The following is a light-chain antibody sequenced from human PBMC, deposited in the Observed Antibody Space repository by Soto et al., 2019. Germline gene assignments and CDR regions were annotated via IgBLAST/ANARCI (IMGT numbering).Light chain of an antibody. CDR1: QPVSDK. V-gene: IGKV3-11*01. CDR3: QQRSRWPPLT. Sequence: VMTQSPANLSLSQGTGANLSCWASQPVSDKLAWYQQKPGQAPRLLIYGASARALGIPPRFSGGGSGTDFTLTISCLEPEDFAVHYCQQRSRWPPLTFGGGTKVDI. J-gene: IGKJ4*01. CDR2: GAS.